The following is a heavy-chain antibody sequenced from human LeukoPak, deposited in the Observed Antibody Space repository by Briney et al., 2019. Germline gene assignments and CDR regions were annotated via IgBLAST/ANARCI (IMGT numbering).Heavy chain of an antibody. V-gene: IGHV4-34*01. D-gene: IGHD3-22*01. CDR2: INHSGST. CDR3: ARNSYDSSGYYFDY. J-gene: IGHJ4*02. Sequence: PSETPSLTCAVYGGSFSGYYWSWIRQPPGKGLEWIGEINHSGSTNYNPSLKSRVTISVDTSKNQFSLKLSSVTAADTAVYYCARNSYDSSGYYFDYWGQGTLVTVSS. CDR1: GGSFSGYY.